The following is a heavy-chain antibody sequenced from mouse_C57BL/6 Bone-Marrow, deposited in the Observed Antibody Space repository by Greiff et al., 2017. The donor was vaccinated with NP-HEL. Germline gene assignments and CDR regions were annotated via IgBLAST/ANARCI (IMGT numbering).Heavy chain of an antibody. CDR2: IRSKSSNNAK. D-gene: IGHD1-1*01. Sequence: EVKLMEPGGGLVQPKGSLNFSCAASGFTFTTYAMHWVRQAPGKGVEWVARIRSKSSNNAKYYADSVKDRFTISRNDSRSMLYLQMNNLKTEDTAMYCCVREDYYGRPYIDYWGQGTTLTVSS. J-gene: IGHJ2*01. V-gene: IGHV10-3*01. CDR1: GFTFTTYA. CDR3: VREDYYGRPYIDY.